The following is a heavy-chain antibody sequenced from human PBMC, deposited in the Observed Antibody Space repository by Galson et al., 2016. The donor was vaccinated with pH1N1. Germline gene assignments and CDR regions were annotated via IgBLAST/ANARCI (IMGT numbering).Heavy chain of an antibody. CDR2: ILYDGTNE. D-gene: IGHD5-12*01. CDR3: ARDSEYSGHEGFH. CDR1: GFTFTSYA. V-gene: IGHV3-30*04. Sequence: SLRLSCAASGFTFTSYAMHWVRQAPGKGLEWVAVILYDGTNEYYADSVKGRFTISRDKTQSTVYPQMNSLRTEDTAVYYCARDSEYSGHEGFHWAQGTLVIVSP. J-gene: IGHJ4*02.